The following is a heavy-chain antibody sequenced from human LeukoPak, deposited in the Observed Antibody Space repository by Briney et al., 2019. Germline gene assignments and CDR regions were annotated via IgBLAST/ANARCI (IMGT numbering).Heavy chain of an antibody. V-gene: IGHV3-49*04. D-gene: IGHD2-2*01. CDR2: IRSKAFGGTT. CDR1: GFTFGDYA. Sequence: PGRSLRLSCTASGFTFGDYAMTWVRQAPGKGLEWVGFIRSKAFGGTTEYAASVKNRFTISRDDSKSIAYLQMNSLKTEDTAVYYFNRRGYCTSTSCYAYFDYWGQGTLVTVSS. J-gene: IGHJ4*02. CDR3: NRRGYCTSTSCYAYFDY.